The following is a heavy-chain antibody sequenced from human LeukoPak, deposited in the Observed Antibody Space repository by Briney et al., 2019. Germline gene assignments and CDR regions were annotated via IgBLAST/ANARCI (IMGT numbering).Heavy chain of an antibody. J-gene: IGHJ4*02. V-gene: IGHV4-61*02. CDR1: GGSLSSGSYY. D-gene: IGHD3-3*01. Sequence: SQTLSLTCTVSGGSLSSGSYYWSWIRQPAGKGLEWIGRIYTSGSTNYNPSLKSRVTISVDTSKNQFSLKLSSVTAADTAVYYCARGGYDFWSGYGPVDYWGQGTLVTVSS. CDR3: ARGGYDFWSGYGPVDY. CDR2: IYTSGST.